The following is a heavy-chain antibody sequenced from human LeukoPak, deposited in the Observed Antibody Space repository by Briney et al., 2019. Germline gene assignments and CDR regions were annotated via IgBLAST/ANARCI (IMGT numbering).Heavy chain of an antibody. CDR2: INHSGST. J-gene: IGHJ5*02. CDR3: ATTILDYGDYGLDP. CDR1: GGSFSGYH. Sequence: SETLSLTCAVYGGSFSGYHWSWIRQPPGKGLEWIGEINHSGSTNYNPSLKSRVTISVDTSKNQFSLKLSSVTAADTAVYYCATTILDYGDYGLDPWGQGTLVTVSS. V-gene: IGHV4-34*01. D-gene: IGHD4-17*01.